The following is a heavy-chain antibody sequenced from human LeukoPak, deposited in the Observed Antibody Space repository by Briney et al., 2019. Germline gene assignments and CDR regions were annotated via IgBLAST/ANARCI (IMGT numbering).Heavy chain of an antibody. V-gene: IGHV3-21*01. Sequence: GGSLRLSCAASGFTFSSYSMNWVRQAPGKGLEWVSSISSSSSYIYYADSVKGRFTISRDNAKNSLYLQMNSLRAEDTAVYYCARSENYDILTGYYACDYWGQGTLVTVSS. J-gene: IGHJ4*02. CDR1: GFTFSSYS. CDR2: ISSSSSYI. CDR3: ARSENYDILTGYYACDY. D-gene: IGHD3-9*01.